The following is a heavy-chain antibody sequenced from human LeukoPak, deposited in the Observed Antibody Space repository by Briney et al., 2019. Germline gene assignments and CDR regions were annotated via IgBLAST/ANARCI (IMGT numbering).Heavy chain of an antibody. CDR3: ARVTRRDGSLYFDY. CDR1: GGSISSGDYY. Sequence: SQTLSLTCTVSGGSISSGDYYWSWIRQPPGKGLEWIGYIYYSGSTYYNPSLKSRVTISVDTSKNQFSLKLSSVTAADTAVYYCARVTRRDGSLYFDYWGQGTLVTVSS. D-gene: IGHD5-24*01. CDR2: IYYSGST. J-gene: IGHJ4*02. V-gene: IGHV4-30-4*08.